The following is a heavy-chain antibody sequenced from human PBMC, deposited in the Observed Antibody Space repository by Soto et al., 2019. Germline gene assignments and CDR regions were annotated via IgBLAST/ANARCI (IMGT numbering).Heavy chain of an antibody. CDR2: VNSDGRIT. J-gene: IGHJ4*02. CDR1: GFDFSNAW. D-gene: IGHD6-25*01. Sequence: EVQLVESGGGLVQPGGSLRLSCAASGFDFSNAWMHWVRQAPGKGLVWVSHVNSDGRITTYADSVKGRFTISRDNAKNTVYLQMTRLRVANTAVYYCTRDQASSSAVWGQGTLVTVSS. CDR3: TRDQASSSAV. V-gene: IGHV3-74*01.